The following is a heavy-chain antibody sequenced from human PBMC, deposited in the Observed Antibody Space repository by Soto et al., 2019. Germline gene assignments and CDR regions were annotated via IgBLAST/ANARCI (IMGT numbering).Heavy chain of an antibody. J-gene: IGHJ4*02. CDR2: INPSGGST. CDR1: GYIFTSYY. Sequence: ASVKVSCKASGYIFTSYYMHWVRQAPGQGLEWMGRINPSGGSTSYAQKFQGRVTVTRDTSKSTVYMELRRLRSEDTAVYYCARVSLRDFDLTYWGQGTKFTVSS. V-gene: IGHV1-46*01. CDR3: ARVSLRDFDLTY. D-gene: IGHD3-9*01.